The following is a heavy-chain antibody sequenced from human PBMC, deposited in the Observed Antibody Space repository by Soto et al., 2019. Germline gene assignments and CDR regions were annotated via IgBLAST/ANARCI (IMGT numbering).Heavy chain of an antibody. J-gene: IGHJ5*02. CDR2: INHSGST. CDR1: GGSFSGYY. Sequence: PSETLSLTCAVYGGSFSGYYWSWIRQPPGKGLEWIGEINHSGSTNYNPSLKSRVTISVDTSKNQFSLKLSSVTAADTAVYYCARGSPYYDFWSGYHNWFDPWGQGTLVTVSS. V-gene: IGHV4-34*01. CDR3: ARGSPYYDFWSGYHNWFDP. D-gene: IGHD3-3*01.